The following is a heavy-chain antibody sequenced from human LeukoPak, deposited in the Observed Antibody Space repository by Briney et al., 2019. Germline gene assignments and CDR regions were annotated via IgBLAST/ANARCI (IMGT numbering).Heavy chain of an antibody. V-gene: IGHV3-23*01. CDR2: IIGRVGHT. Sequence: VGSLTLSCAASGFTFSNYAMAWVRQSPGKGREWVSSIIGRVGHTYYADSVREPFTLSRDNSKNTLYLQMSSVRADEDTAIYYCAKGIELWLTYFDHWGQGTLVTASS. D-gene: IGHD5-18*01. CDR1: GFTFSNYA. J-gene: IGHJ4*02. CDR3: AKGIELWLTYFDH.